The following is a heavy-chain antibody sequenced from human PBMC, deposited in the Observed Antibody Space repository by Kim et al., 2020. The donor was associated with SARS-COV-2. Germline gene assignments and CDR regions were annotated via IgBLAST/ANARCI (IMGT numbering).Heavy chain of an antibody. V-gene: IGHV3-23*01. J-gene: IGHJ4*02. CDR1: GFTFSSRA. CDR3: AKDHPSSGWPTFDS. Sequence: GGSLRLSCVASGFTFSSRAMSWVRQAPGKGPEWVASVNNGGNAYSADSVRGRFTVSRDITKDTLYLQMNSLRAEDSALYYCAKDHPSSGWPTFDSWGQGTLVTVSS. D-gene: IGHD6-19*01. CDR2: VNNGGNA.